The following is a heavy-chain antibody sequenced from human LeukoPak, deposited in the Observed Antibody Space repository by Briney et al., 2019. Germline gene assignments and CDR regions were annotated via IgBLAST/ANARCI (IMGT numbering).Heavy chain of an antibody. Sequence: ASVKVSCKASGYTFTGYYMHWVRQAPRQGLEWMGWINPNSGGTNYAQKFQGRVTMTRDTSISTAYMELSRLRSDDTAVYYCARIGLRGVIISRPLDYWGQGTLVTVSS. CDR1: GYTFTGYY. V-gene: IGHV1-2*02. CDR2: INPNSGGT. D-gene: IGHD3-16*02. CDR3: ARIGLRGVIISRPLDY. J-gene: IGHJ4*02.